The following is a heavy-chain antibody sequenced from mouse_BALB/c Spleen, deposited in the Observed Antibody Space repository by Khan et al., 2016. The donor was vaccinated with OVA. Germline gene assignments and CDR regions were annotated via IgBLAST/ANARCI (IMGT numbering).Heavy chain of an antibody. J-gene: IGHJ2*01. Sequence: QMQLEESGAELAKPGASVKMSCNASGYTFINYWILWVKQRPGQGLEWIGYINPSTGYTEYNQNFKDKATLTADKSSSTAYMQLSSLTSEDSAVYYCARRGLRWDFDYWGQGTTLTVSS. D-gene: IGHD1-1*01. CDR3: ARRGLRWDFDY. V-gene: IGHV1-7*01. CDR2: INPSTGYT. CDR1: GYTFINYW.